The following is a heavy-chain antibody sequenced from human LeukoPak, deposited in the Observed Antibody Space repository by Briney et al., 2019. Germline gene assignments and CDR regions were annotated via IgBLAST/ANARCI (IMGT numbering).Heavy chain of an antibody. J-gene: IGHJ4*02. CDR1: GFTFGSYA. V-gene: IGHV3-23*01. CDR3: AKEAYDILTAYVDY. D-gene: IGHD3-9*01. Sequence: GGSLRLSCAASGFTFGSYAMSWVRQAPGKGLEWVSAVSRSGGSTYYADSVKGRFTISRDNSKNTLYLQMNSLRAEDTAAYYCAKEAYDILTAYVDYWGQGTLVTVSS. CDR2: VSRSGGST.